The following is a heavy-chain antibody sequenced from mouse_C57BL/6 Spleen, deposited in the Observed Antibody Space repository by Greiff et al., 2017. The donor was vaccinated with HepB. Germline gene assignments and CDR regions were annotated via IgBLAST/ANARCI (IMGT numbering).Heavy chain of an antibody. V-gene: IGHV3-6*01. CDR1: GYSITSGYY. D-gene: IGHD2-1*01. Sequence: EVKLMESGPGLVKPSQSLSLTCSVTGYSITSGYYWNWIRQFPGNKLEWMGYISYDGSNNYNPSLKNRISITRDTSKNQFFLKLNSVTTEDTATYYCAREGYGNYVGAMDYWGQGTSVTVSS. CDR3: AREGYGNYVGAMDY. J-gene: IGHJ4*01. CDR2: ISYDGSN.